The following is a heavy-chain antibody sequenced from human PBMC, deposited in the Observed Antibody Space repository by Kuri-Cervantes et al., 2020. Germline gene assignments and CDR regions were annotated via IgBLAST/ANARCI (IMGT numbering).Heavy chain of an antibody. J-gene: IGHJ3*02. D-gene: IGHD6-19*01. CDR2: IKQDGSEK. Sequence: GGSLRLSCAASGFTFSSYWMSWVRQAPGKGLEWVANIKQDGSEKYYVDSVKGRFTISRDNAKNSLYLQMNSLRAKDTAVYYCAASDSSGWYGPRAFDIWGQGTMVTVSS. CDR1: GFTFSSYW. V-gene: IGHV3-7*01. CDR3: AASDSSGWYGPRAFDI.